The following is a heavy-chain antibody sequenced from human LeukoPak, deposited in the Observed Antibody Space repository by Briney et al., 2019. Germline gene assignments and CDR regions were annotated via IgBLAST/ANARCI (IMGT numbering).Heavy chain of an antibody. CDR2: IYISGST. J-gene: IGHJ4*02. CDR3: ARDRGTWNDDGFDY. CDR1: GGSISIYY. Sequence: PSETLSLTCTVSGGSISIYYWIWIRQPAGKGLEWLGRIYISGSTNYNPSLKSRVTMSVDTSKNQFCLTLSSVTAADTAVYYCARDRGTWNDDGFDYWGQGTLVTVSS. V-gene: IGHV4-4*07. D-gene: IGHD1-1*01.